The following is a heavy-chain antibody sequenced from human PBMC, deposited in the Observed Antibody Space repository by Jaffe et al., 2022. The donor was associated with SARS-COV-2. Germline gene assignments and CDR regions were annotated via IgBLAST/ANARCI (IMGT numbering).Heavy chain of an antibody. D-gene: IGHD5-12*01. CDR3: STGPPVATEVYFDY. V-gene: IGHV3-15*01. Sequence: EVQVVESGGGLVQPGGSLRLSCAASGFIFTNAWMNWVRQAPGKGLEWVGRIKTKADGGTTDYAAPVEGRFTISRDDSKNTLYLQMNSLNIDDTAVYYCSTGPPVATEVYFDYWGQGSLVTVSS. CDR2: IKTKADGGTT. CDR1: GFIFTNAW. J-gene: IGHJ4*02.